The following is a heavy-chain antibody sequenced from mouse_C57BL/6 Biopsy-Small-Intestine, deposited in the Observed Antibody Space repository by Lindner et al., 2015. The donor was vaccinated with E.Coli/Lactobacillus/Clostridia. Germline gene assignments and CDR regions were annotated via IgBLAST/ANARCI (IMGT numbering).Heavy chain of an antibody. V-gene: IGHV1-7*01. Sequence: VQLQESGAELAKPGASVKLSCKASGYTFTTYWMHWVKQRPGQGLEWIGYIDPSGDYTKYNQRFKDKATLTADKSSSTAYMQLSSLAYGDSAVYYCARDFGFHFDFWGQGTTLTVSS. D-gene: IGHD2-2*01. J-gene: IGHJ2*01. CDR3: ARDFGFHFDF. CDR1: GYTFTTYW. CDR2: IDPSGDYT.